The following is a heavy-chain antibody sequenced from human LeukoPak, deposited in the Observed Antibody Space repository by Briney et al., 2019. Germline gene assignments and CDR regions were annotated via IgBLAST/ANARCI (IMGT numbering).Heavy chain of an antibody. Sequence: ASVKVSCKASGYTFTSYAMHWVRQAPGQRLEWMGWINAGNGNTKYSQKFQGRVTITTDTSTSTAYMELRSLRSDDTAVYYCARAGVTYYYDSSGYYYFDYWGQGTLVTVSS. V-gene: IGHV1-3*01. CDR3: ARAGVTYYYDSSGYYYFDY. CDR1: GYTFTSYA. D-gene: IGHD3-22*01. CDR2: INAGNGNT. J-gene: IGHJ4*02.